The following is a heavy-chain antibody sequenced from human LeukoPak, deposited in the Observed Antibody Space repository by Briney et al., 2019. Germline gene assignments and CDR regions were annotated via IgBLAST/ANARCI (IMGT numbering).Heavy chain of an antibody. CDR1: GGSISSYY. D-gene: IGHD6-13*01. CDR2: IYYSGST. CDR3: ARVGLAAAGTRYYYYYMDV. V-gene: IGHV4-59*01. J-gene: IGHJ6*03. Sequence: SETLSLTCTVSGGSISSYYWSWIRQPPGKGLEWIGYIYYSGSTNYNPSLKSRVTISVDTSKNQFSLKLSSVTAADTAVYYCARVGLAAAGTRYYYYYMDVWGKGTTVTISS.